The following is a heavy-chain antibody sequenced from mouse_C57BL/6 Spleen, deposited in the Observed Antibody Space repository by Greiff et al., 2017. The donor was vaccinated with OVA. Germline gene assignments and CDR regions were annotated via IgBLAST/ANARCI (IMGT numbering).Heavy chain of an antibody. J-gene: IGHJ1*03. CDR1: GYTFTSYW. CDR2: IHPNSGST. V-gene: IGHV1-64*01. Sequence: QVQLQQPGAELVKPGASVKLSCKASGYTFTSYWMHWVKQRPGQGLEWIGMIHPNSGSTNYNEKFKSKATLTVDKSSSTAYMQLSSLTSEDSAVYYCARCETMDYVQYFDVWGTGTTVTVSS. D-gene: IGHD5-5*01. CDR3: ARCETMDYVQYFDV.